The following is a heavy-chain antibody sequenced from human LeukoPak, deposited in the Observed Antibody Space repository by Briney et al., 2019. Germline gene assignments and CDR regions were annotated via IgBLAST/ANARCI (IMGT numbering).Heavy chain of an antibody. D-gene: IGHD3-22*01. Sequence: ASETLSLTCAVYGGSFSGYYWSWIRQPPGKGLEWIGEINHSGSTNYNPSLKSRVTISVDTSKNQFSLKLSSVTAADTAVYYCARDQDYYDSSGYYYVIDYWGQGTLVTVSS. CDR2: INHSGST. V-gene: IGHV4-34*01. J-gene: IGHJ4*02. CDR1: GGSFSGYY. CDR3: ARDQDYYDSSGYYYVIDY.